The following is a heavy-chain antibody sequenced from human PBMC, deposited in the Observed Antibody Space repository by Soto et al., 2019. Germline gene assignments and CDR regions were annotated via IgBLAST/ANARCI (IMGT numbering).Heavy chain of an antibody. J-gene: IGHJ3*02. CDR3: ARARVYDISTVPDDAFDI. CDR2: ISAYNGNT. V-gene: IGHV1-18*04. D-gene: IGHD3-9*01. CDR1: GYTFTSYG. Sequence: GASVKVSCKASGYTFTSYGISWVRQAPGQGLEWMGWISAYNGNTNYAQKLQGRVTMTTDTSTSTAYMELRSLRSDDTAVYYCARARVYDISTVPDDAFDIWGQGTMVTVSS.